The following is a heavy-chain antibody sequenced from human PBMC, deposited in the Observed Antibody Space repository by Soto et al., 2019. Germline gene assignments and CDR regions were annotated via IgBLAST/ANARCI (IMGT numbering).Heavy chain of an antibody. CDR3: ARDPMIVVAHDAFDI. CDR2: IYYSGST. D-gene: IGHD3-22*01. V-gene: IGHV4-30-4*01. CDR1: GGSISSGDYY. Sequence: TLSLTCTVSGGSISSGDYYWSWIRQPPGKGLEWIGYIYYSGSTYYNPSLKSRVTISVDTSKNQFSLKLSSVTAADTAVYYCARDPMIVVAHDAFDIWGQGXMVTVSS. J-gene: IGHJ3*02.